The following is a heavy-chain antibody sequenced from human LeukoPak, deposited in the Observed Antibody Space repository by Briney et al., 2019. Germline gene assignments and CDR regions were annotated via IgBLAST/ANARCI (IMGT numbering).Heavy chain of an antibody. CDR1: RFTFRSYG. CDR2: IWYDGSNQ. D-gene: IGHD6-13*01. V-gene: IGHV3-33*01. J-gene: IGHJ4*02. Sequence: GGSLRLSCVASRFTFRSYGMHWARQAPGKGLEWVAVIWYDGSNQYYADSVKGRFTISRDNSKNTVWLQMNSLRVEDTAVYYCTRDAAAAFDYWGQGTLVTVSS. CDR3: TRDAAAAFDY.